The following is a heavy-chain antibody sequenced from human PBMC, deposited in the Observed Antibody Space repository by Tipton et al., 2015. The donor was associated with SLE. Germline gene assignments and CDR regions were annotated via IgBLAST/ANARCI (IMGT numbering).Heavy chain of an antibody. D-gene: IGHD3-22*01. Sequence: SLRLSCTASGFTFDDYDMSWVRQTPGRGLEWVSGINWNGGTTHYADSVKGRFTISRDNAKNSLYLQMNSLRAEDTAVYYCVRLQVVPYYFDYWGHGALVTVSS. CDR2: INWNGGTT. V-gene: IGHV3-20*04. J-gene: IGHJ4*01. CDR3: VRLQVVPYYFDY. CDR1: GFTFDDYD.